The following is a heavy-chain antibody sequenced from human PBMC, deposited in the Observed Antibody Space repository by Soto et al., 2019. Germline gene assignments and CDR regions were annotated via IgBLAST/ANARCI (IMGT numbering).Heavy chain of an antibody. CDR1: GCTFSGYS. CDR3: ARDLVRDAFDF. Sequence: PGGSLKLSCAASGCTFSGYSMNWVRQAPGKGLEWVSYIGDRGSTIYYADSVKGRFTISRDNAKNSVYLQMNSLRDEDTAVYYCARDLVRDAFDFWGQGTMVTVSS. J-gene: IGHJ3*01. CDR2: IGDRGSTI. V-gene: IGHV3-48*02. D-gene: IGHD6-6*01.